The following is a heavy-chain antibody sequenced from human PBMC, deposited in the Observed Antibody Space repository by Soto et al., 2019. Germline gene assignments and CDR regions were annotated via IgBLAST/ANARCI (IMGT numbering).Heavy chain of an antibody. V-gene: IGHV3-73*01. CDR1: GFTLSDSA. CDR2: IRSRANNYAT. Sequence: GGSLRLSCATSGFTLSDSAVHWVRQASGKEVEWVGRIRSRANNYATEYAASVKGRFTISRDDSKNMVYLQMNSLKTEDTAVYYCTRRTSAISSFDIWGQGTMVTVSS. CDR3: TRRTSAISSFDI. D-gene: IGHD3-3*01. J-gene: IGHJ3*02.